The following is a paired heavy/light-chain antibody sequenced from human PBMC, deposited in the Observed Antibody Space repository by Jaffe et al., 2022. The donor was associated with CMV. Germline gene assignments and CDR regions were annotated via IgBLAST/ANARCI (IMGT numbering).Light chain of an antibody. CDR1: QSISSW. J-gene: IGKJ4*01. V-gene: IGKV1-5*03. CDR3: QQYNSYQGVT. Sequence: DIQMTQSPSTLSASVGDRVTITCRASQSISSWLAWYQQKPGKAPKLLIYKASSLESGVPSRFSGSGSGTEFTLTISSLQPDDFATYYCQQYNSYQGVTFGGGTKVEIK. CDR2: KAS.
Heavy chain of an antibody. CDR3: ARDRTYYYDSSGYPPDAFDI. J-gene: IGHJ3*02. CDR2: ISSNGGST. V-gene: IGHV3-64*01. Sequence: EVQLVESGGGLVQPGGSLRLSCAASGFTFSSYAMHWVRQAPGKGLEYVSAISSNGGSTYYANSVKGRFTISRDNSKNTLYLQMGSLRAEDMAVYYCARDRTYYYDSSGYPPDAFDIWGQGTMVTVSS. D-gene: IGHD3-22*01. CDR1: GFTFSSYA.